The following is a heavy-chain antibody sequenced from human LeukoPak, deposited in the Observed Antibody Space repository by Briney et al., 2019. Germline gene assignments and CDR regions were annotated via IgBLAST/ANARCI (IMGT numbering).Heavy chain of an antibody. CDR1: GGSISSYY. CDR3: ASRLQPHDAFDI. D-gene: IGHD4-11*01. CDR2: IYYSGST. Sequence: SETLSLTCTVSGGSISSYYWSWIRQPPGKGLEWIGYIYYSGSTNYNPSLKSRVTISVDTSKNQFSLKLSSVTAADTAVYYSASRLQPHDAFDIWGQGTTVTVSS. V-gene: IGHV4-59*01. J-gene: IGHJ3*02.